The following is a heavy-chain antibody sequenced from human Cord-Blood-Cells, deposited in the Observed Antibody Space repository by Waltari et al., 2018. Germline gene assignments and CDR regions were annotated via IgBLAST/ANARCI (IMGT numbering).Heavy chain of an antibody. J-gene: IGHJ3*02. D-gene: IGHD6-6*01. CDR2: IYWDDYK. CDR1: GLSLRPSGVG. CDR3: AHRRPRPDDAFDI. V-gene: IGHV2-5*02. Sequence: HITLKASGPTLVNPTQTLTRTCTFPGLSLRPSGVGVRWIRPPPGKALEWLALIYWDDYKRYSPPLKSRLTITKDNSKNQVVLTMTHIDPVDTATYYWAHRRPRPDDAFDIWGQGTMVTVSS.